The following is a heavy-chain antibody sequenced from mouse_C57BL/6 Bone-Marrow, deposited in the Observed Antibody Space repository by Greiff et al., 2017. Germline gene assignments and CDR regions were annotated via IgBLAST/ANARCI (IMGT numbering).Heavy chain of an antibody. V-gene: IGHV3-6*01. CDR3: ARLRSIYYYGSRDWYFDV. Sequence: EVKLVESGPGLVKPSQSLSLTCSVTGYSITSGYYWNWIRQFPGNKLEWMGYISYDGSNNYNPSLKNRISITRDTSKNQFFLKLNSVTTEDTATYYCARLRSIYYYGSRDWYFDVWGTGTTVTVSS. CDR2: ISYDGSN. D-gene: IGHD1-1*01. J-gene: IGHJ1*03. CDR1: GYSITSGYY.